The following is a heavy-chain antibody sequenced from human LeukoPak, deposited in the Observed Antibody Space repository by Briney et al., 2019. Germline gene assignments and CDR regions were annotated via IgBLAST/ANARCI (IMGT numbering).Heavy chain of an antibody. CDR1: GFSFSNYG. Sequence: GGSLRLSCAASGFSFSNYGMHWVRQPPGKGLEWVAFIRYDGSNKHYADSVKGRFSISRDNSKTTLYLQMNSLRPEDTAVYYCAKDFPSRDNFWSGYYTDFDYWGQGTLVTVS. J-gene: IGHJ4*02. D-gene: IGHD3-3*01. CDR2: IRYDGSNK. V-gene: IGHV3-30*02. CDR3: AKDFPSRDNFWSGYYTDFDY.